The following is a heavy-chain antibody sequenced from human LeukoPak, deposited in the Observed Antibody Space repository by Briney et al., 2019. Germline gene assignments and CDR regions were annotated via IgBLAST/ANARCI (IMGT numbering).Heavy chain of an antibody. CDR1: GYTFSSYW. D-gene: IGHD3-22*01. Sequence: GVSLRLFCAASGYTFSSYWMHWVRQDPGKGLVDVSRIKSGGSTNYADSVKGRFTISRDNAKNTVSLQMNSLRAEDTGVYYCARAPSEIGGYYPEYFRHWGQGTLVTVSS. CDR2: IKSGGST. J-gene: IGHJ1*01. V-gene: IGHV3-74*01. CDR3: ARAPSEIGGYYPEYFRH.